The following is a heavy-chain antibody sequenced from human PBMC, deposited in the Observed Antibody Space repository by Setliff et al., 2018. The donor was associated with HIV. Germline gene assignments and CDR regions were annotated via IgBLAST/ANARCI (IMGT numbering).Heavy chain of an antibody. J-gene: IGHJ1*01. V-gene: IGHV3-7*01. CDR3: ARGTCIPHRSTGYMQH. Sequence: PGGSLRLSCVASGFTFSSNWLSWARQAPGKGLEWVANIKQDGSEKYYVDSEKGRFTISRDNAKHSLYLQVNNMRAEEPAVYYCARGTCIPHRSTGYMQHWGQGTPVTVSS. CDR1: GFTFSSNW. D-gene: IGHD2-2*02. CDR2: IKQDGSEK.